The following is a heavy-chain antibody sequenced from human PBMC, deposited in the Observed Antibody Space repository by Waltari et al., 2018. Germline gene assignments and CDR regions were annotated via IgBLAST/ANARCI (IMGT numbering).Heavy chain of an antibody. CDR1: GGTFSSYA. D-gene: IGHD6-19*01. CDR3: ARDDSSGPRRAFDI. V-gene: IGHV1-69*14. Sequence: QVQLVQSGAEVKKPGSSVKVSCKASGGTFSSYAISWVRQAPGQGLEWMGVIIPIFGTANYAQKFQGRVTITADKSTSTAYMELSSLRSEDTAVYYCARDDSSGPRRAFDIWGQGTMVTVSS. J-gene: IGHJ3*02. CDR2: IIPIFGTA.